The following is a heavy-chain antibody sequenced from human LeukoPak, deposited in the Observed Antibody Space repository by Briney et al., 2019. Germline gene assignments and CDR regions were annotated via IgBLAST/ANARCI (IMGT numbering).Heavy chain of an antibody. V-gene: IGHV1-46*01. J-gene: IGHJ3*02. CDR1: GFTFTNYN. Sequence: ASVKVSCKASGFTFTNYNMHWVRQAPGQRLEWMGIIKPSGGSTNYAQNFQGRVTMTRDTSTSTVYMELSSLRSEDTAVYYCARVRDGYNDAYDIWGQGTMIT. D-gene: IGHD5-24*01. CDR2: IKPSGGST. CDR3: ARVRDGYNDAYDI.